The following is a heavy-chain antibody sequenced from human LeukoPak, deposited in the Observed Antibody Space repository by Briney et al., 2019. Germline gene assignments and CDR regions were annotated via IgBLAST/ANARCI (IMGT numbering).Heavy chain of an antibody. CDR3: AKDFRDGYNHHSYYFES. J-gene: IGHJ4*02. Sequence: GGSLRLSCAASGFTFSSYGMHWVRQAPGKGLEWVGDIPYDGSSEYYADSVQGRFTVARDNSKNTMYLQMNSLRAEDTAVYYCAKDFRDGYNHHSYYFESWGQGTLVTVSS. V-gene: IGHV3-30*18. CDR2: IPYDGSSE. CDR1: GFTFSSYG. D-gene: IGHD5-24*01.